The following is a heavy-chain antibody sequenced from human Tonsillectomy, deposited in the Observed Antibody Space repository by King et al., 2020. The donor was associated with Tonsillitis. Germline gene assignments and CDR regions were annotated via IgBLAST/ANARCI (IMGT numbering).Heavy chain of an antibody. CDR3: ARADYDFWNGYYRN. V-gene: IGHV3-30*01. Sequence: VQLVESGGGVVQPGRSLRLSCAASGFTFSSCAMHWVRQAPGKGLEWVAIISYDGSNKYCADSVKGRLTISRDNSKNTLHLQMNSLRPEDTAVYYCARADYDFWNGYYRNWGQGTLVTVSS. D-gene: IGHD3-3*01. CDR2: ISYDGSNK. J-gene: IGHJ4*02. CDR1: GFTFSSCA.